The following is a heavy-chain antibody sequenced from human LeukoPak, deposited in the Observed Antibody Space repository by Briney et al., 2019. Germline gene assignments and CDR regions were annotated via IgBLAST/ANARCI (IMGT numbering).Heavy chain of an antibody. V-gene: IGHV1-69*01. CDR3: ASSADRLPRNWFDP. CDR1: GGTFSSYA. Sequence: GASVKVSCKASGGTFSSYAISRVRQAPGQGLEWMGGIIPIFGTANYAQKFQGRVTITADESTSTAYMELSSLRSEDTAVYYCASSADRLPRNWFDPWGQGTLVTVSS. CDR2: IIPIFGTA. J-gene: IGHJ5*02. D-gene: IGHD2-15*01.